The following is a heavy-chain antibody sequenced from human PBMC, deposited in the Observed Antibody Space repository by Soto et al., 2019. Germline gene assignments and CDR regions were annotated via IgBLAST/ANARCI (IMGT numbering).Heavy chain of an antibody. CDR2: INVGNGNT. V-gene: IGHV1-3*01. D-gene: IGHD1-26*01. Sequence: GASVKVSCKASGNKFSSYAIHWVRQAPGQRLEWMGWINVGNGNTKYSQKFQGRVTITRDTSASTAYMQLSSLRSEDTAVYYCARDLGVGAASDYWGQGTLVTVSS. CDR3: ARDLGVGAASDY. CDR1: GNKFSSYA. J-gene: IGHJ4*02.